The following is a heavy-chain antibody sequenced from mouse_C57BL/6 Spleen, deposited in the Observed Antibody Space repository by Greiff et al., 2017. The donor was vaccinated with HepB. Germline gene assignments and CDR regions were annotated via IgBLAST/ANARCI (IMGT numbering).Heavy chain of an antibody. CDR3: ARSFFYYYGSSPFAC. CDR1: GFTFTDYY. Sequence: EVKLVESGGGLVQPGGSLSLSCAASGFTFTDYYMSWVRQPPGKALEWLGFIRNKANGYTTEYSASVKGRFTISRDNSQSILYLQMNALRAEDSATYYCARSFFYYYGSSPFACWGHGTLVTVSA. J-gene: IGHJ3*01. V-gene: IGHV7-3*01. CDR2: IRNKANGYTT. D-gene: IGHD1-1*01.